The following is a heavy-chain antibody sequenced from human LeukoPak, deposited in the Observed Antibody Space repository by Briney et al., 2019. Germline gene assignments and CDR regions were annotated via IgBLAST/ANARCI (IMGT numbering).Heavy chain of an antibody. CDR2: INPSGGST. CDR1: GYTFTSYY. V-gene: IGHV1-46*01. D-gene: IGHD1-26*01. J-gene: IGHJ5*02. CDR3: ARDQSGKWEVLTGWWFDP. Sequence: ASVKVSCKASGYTFTSYYMHWVRQAPGQGLEWMGIINPSGGSTSYAQKFQGRVTMTRDLSTSTVYMELSDLRSEDTAVYYCARDQSGKWEVLTGWWFDPWGQGTLVTVSS.